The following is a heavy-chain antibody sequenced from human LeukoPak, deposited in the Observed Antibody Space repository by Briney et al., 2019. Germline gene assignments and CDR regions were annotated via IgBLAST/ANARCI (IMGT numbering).Heavy chain of an antibody. Sequence: ASVKVSCKASGYTFTGYYMHWVRQAPGQGLEWTGWINPNSGDTNYAQKFQGRVTMTTDTSISTAYMELSRLRSDDTALFYCARALSITAVGLRWGWGFDPWGQGTLVTVSS. CDR1: GYTFTGYY. D-gene: IGHD6-13*01. CDR2: INPNSGDT. J-gene: IGHJ5*02. V-gene: IGHV1-2*02. CDR3: ARALSITAVGLRWGWGFDP.